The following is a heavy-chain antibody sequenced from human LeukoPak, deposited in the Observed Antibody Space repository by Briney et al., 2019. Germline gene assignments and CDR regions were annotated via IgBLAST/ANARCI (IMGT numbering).Heavy chain of an antibody. Sequence: ASVKVSCKASGYTFTSYYTHWVRQAPGQGLEWMGIINPSGGSTSDAQKFQGRVTMPRDTSTSTVYMELSSLRSEDTAVYYCARDRGSSWYYYYGMDVWGQGTTVTVSS. D-gene: IGHD6-13*01. V-gene: IGHV1-46*01. CDR2: INPSGGST. J-gene: IGHJ6*02. CDR1: GYTFTSYY. CDR3: ARDRGSSWYYYYGMDV.